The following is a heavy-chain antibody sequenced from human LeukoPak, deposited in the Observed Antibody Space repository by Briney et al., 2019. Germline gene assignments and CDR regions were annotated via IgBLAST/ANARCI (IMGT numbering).Heavy chain of an antibody. CDR1: GFTFSSYG. CDR3: AKDLWDSGWYPLDY. D-gene: IGHD6-19*01. CDR2: ISYDGSNK. Sequence: PGGSLRLSCAASGFTFSSYGMHWGRQAPGKGLEWVAVISYDGSNKYYADSVKGRFTISRDNSKNTLYLQMNSLRAEDTAVYYCAKDLWDSGWYPLDYWGQGTLVTVSS. V-gene: IGHV3-30*18. J-gene: IGHJ4*02.